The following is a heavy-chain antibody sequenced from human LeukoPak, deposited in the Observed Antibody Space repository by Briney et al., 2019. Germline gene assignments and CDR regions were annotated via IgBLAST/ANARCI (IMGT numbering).Heavy chain of an antibody. CDR2: FDPEDGET. J-gene: IGHJ4*02. CDR1: GYTLTELS. D-gene: IGHD3-10*01. Sequence: ASVKVSCKVSGYTLTELSMHWVRQAPGKGLEWMGGFDPEDGETIYTQKFQGGVTMTEDTSTDTAYMELSSLRSEDTAVYYCATGNPITMVRGPVDYWGQGTLVTVSS. CDR3: ATGNPITMVRGPVDY. V-gene: IGHV1-24*01.